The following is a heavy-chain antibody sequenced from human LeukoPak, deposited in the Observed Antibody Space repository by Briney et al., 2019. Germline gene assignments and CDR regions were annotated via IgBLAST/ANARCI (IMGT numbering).Heavy chain of an antibody. CDR2: INAGNGNT. J-gene: IGHJ4*02. V-gene: IGHV1-3*01. D-gene: IGHD5-18*01. CDR1: GYTFTSYA. Sequence: ASVKVSCKASGYTFTSYAMHWVRQAPGQRLEWMGWINAGNGNTKYSQKFQGRVTITRDTSASTAYMEPSSLRSEDTAVYYCARRSVDSYEIFDYWGQGTLVTVSS. CDR3: ARRSVDSYEIFDY.